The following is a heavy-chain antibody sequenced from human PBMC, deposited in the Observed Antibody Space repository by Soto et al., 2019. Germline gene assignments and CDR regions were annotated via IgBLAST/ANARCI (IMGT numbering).Heavy chain of an antibody. CDR1: AYTFTSYG. D-gene: IGHD2-2*01. CDR3: ARDHCSSTSCYVSWFDL. Sequence: WXSAKVSCKASAYTFTSYGIIWVRQAPGQGLEWMGWISAYNGNTNYAQNRQGRVTMTTDTSTSTAYMELRSLRSDDTAVYSCARDHCSSTSCYVSWFDLWGQGTLVTVSS. V-gene: IGHV1-18*04. CDR2: ISAYNGNT. J-gene: IGHJ5*02.